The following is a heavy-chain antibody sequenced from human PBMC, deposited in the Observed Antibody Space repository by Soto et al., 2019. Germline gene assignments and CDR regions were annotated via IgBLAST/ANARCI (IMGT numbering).Heavy chain of an antibody. J-gene: IGHJ4*02. V-gene: IGHV4-59*08. Sequence: SETLSLTCTVAGGSISSYYWSWIRQPPGRGLEWIGYIYNSGSTNYNPSLKSRVTISVDTSKNQFSLKLSSVTAADTAVYYCARGSTGYSSSWYRYWGQGTLVTVSS. D-gene: IGHD6-13*01. CDR2: IYNSGST. CDR3: ARGSTGYSSSWYRY. CDR1: GGSISSYY.